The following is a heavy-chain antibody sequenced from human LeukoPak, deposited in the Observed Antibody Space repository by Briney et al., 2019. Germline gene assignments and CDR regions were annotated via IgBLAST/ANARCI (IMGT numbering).Heavy chain of an antibody. CDR2: IYYSGST. V-gene: IGHV4-59*01. CDR3: ARGPEYYYYCYMDV. CDR1: GGSISSYY. Sequence: SETLSLTCTVSGGSISSYYWSWIRQPPGKGLEWIGYIYYSGSTNYNPSLKSRVTISVDTSKNQFSLKLSSVTAADTAVYYCARGPEYYYYCYMDVWGKGTTVTISS. J-gene: IGHJ6*03.